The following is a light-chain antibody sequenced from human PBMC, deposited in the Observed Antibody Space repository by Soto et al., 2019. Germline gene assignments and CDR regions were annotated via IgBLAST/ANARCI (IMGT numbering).Light chain of an antibody. CDR3: LQYHSYPYT. J-gene: IGKJ2*01. CDR1: HSIRSW. CDR2: KAS. V-gene: IGKV1-5*03. Sequence: DIQMTQSPSTLSASVGDRVTSTCRASHSIRSWLTWYQQKRGKAPKVLIYKASSLQSGDSSRFSGSGSGTDFTLTISSLQPDDFATYYCLQYHSYPYTFGQGTKLEIK.